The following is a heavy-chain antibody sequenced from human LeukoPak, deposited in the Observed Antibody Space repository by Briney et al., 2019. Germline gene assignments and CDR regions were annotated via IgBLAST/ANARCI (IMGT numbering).Heavy chain of an antibody. J-gene: IGHJ4*02. CDR1: GFTFSDFY. CDR3: AREGYYGSGSYPLDY. Sequence: PGGSLRLSCAASGFTFSDFYMSWIRQAPGKGLVWVSRINSDGSSTSYADSVKGRFTISRDNAKNTLYLQMNSLRAEDTAVYYCAREGYYGSGSYPLDYWGQGTLVTVSS. V-gene: IGHV3-74*01. CDR2: INSDGSST. D-gene: IGHD3-10*01.